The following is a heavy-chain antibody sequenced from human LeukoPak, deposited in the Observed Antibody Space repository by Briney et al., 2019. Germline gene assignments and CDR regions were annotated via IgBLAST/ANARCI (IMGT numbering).Heavy chain of an antibody. V-gene: IGHV1-69*01. J-gene: IGHJ4*02. CDR3: AKDLYGDYDFDC. CDR1: GGTFSSYA. D-gene: IGHD4-17*01. Sequence: SVKVSCKASGGTFSSYAISWVRQAPGQGLEWMGGIIPIFGTASYAQKFQGRVTITADESTSTVYMELSSLRSEDTAVYYCAKDLYGDYDFDCWGQGALVTVSS. CDR2: IIPIFGTA.